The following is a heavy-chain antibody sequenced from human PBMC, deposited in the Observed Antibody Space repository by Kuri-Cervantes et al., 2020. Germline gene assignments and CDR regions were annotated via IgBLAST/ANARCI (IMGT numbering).Heavy chain of an antibody. CDR2: INPSGGST. J-gene: IGHJ4*02. CDR3: AKDLRYSSSLER. V-gene: IGHV1-46*01. Sequence: ASVKVSCKTSEYIFASFDINWVRQAPGQGLEWMGIINPSGGSTSYAQKFQGRVTMTRDTSTSTVYMELNSLRAEDTAVYYCAKDLRYSSSLERWGQGTLVTVSS. CDR1: EYIFASFD. D-gene: IGHD6-13*01.